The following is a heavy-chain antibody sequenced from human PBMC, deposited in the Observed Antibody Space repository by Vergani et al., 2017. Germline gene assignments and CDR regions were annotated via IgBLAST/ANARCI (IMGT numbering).Heavy chain of an antibody. CDR3: ARGGDV. J-gene: IGHJ6*02. CDR1: GGSISSYY. Sequence: QVQLQESGPGLVKPSETLSLTCTVSGGSISSYYWSWIRQPPGKGLEWIGEINHSGSTNYNPSLKSRVTISVDTSKNQFSLKLSSVTAADTAVYYCARGGDVWGQGTTVTVSS. CDR2: INHSGST. V-gene: IGHV4-34*01.